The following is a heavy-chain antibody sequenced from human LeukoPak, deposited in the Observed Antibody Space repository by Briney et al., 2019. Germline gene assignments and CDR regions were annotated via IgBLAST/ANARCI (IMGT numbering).Heavy chain of an antibody. CDR2: IYSGGST. CDR3: AREYSSSWYRWFDP. CDR1: GFTVSSNY. Sequence: GGSLRLSCAASGFTVSSNYMSWVRQAPGKGPEWVSVIYSGGSTYYADSVKGRFTISRDNSKNTLYLQMNSLRAEDTAVYYCAREYSSSWYRWFDPWGQGTLVTVSS. J-gene: IGHJ5*02. D-gene: IGHD6-13*01. V-gene: IGHV3-53*01.